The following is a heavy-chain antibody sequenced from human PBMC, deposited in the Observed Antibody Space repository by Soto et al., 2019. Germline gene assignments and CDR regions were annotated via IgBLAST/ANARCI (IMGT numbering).Heavy chain of an antibody. CDR1: GGTFSSYA. Sequence: QVQLVQSGAEVKKPGSSVKVSCKASGGTFSSYAISWVRQAPGHGLEWMGGIIPIFGTANYAQKFQGRVTITADESTSTAYMELSSLSSEDTAVYYCASPVPLIAARPNYYGMDVWGQGTTVTVSS. CDR3: ASPVPLIAARPNYYGMDV. J-gene: IGHJ6*02. D-gene: IGHD6-6*01. V-gene: IGHV1-69*01. CDR2: IIPIFGTA.